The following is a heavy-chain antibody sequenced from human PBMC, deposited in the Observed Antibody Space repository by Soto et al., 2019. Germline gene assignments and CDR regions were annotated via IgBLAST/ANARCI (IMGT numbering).Heavy chain of an antibody. CDR1: GFTFSSYW. CDR3: ARGLPNNSAFDS. J-gene: IGHJ4*02. V-gene: IGHV3-74*01. CDR2: VSSDGSST. D-gene: IGHD5-12*01. Sequence: DVQLVESGGGLVQPGESLRLSCAASGFTFSSYWMHWIRQAPGKGLVWVSRVSSDGSSTVYATSVKGRLTIPRDNAKKTLSPQMNSLSDEATAVYYCARGLPNNSAFDSWGQGNRVTVSS.